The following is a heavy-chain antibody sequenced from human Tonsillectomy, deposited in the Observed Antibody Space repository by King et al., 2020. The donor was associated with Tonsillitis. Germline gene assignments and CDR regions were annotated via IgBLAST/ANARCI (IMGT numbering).Heavy chain of an antibody. CDR3: AKGAVGSCSGPVCYPGDS. V-gene: IGHV3-23*04. Sequence: VQLVESGGGFVQPGGSLRLSCAASGFTFSSYAMNWVRQAPGKGLEWVSIITGSGGDTYYPDSVKGRFTISRDNSKNTVYLKMKSLRVEDTAVCYCAKGAVGSCSGPVCYPGDSWGEGTLVTVSP. CDR1: GFTFSSYA. J-gene: IGHJ4*02. D-gene: IGHD2-15*01. CDR2: ITGSGGDT.